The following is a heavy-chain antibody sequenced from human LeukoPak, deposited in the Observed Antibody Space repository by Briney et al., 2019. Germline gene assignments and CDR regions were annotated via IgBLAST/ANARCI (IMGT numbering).Heavy chain of an antibody. CDR2: ISWNSGSI. D-gene: IGHD1-14*01. CDR1: GFTFDDYA. Sequence: GRSLRLSCAASGFTFDDYAMHWVRQAPGKGLEWVSGISWNSGSIGYADSVKGRFTISRDNAKNSLYLQMNSLRAEDTALNYCAACNPLFDYWGQGTLVTVSS. V-gene: IGHV3-9*01. J-gene: IGHJ4*02. CDR3: AACNPLFDY.